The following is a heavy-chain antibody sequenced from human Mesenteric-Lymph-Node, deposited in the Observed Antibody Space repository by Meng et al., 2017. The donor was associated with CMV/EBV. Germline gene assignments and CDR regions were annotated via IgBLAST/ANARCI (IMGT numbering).Heavy chain of an antibody. J-gene: IGHJ4*02. D-gene: IGHD1-1*01. V-gene: IGHV4-4*09. CDR2: ISDTGIP. Sequence: SQTLSPTCTVSGGPINFYSWTWTRKPPGKGLEWMGNISDTGIPNYNPSLKSRVTISVDTSKNQFSLKLSSVTAAGAAVYYCARVDGTSALDYWGQGTLVTVSS. CDR1: GGPINFYS. CDR3: ARVDGTSALDY.